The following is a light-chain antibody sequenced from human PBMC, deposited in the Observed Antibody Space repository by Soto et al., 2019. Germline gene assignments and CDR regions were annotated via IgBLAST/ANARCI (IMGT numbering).Light chain of an antibody. CDR2: LGS. J-gene: IGKJ3*01. CDR1: QSLLHSNGYNY. CDR3: MQGLQILFT. Sequence: DIVMTQSPLSLSVTPGEPASISCRSSQSLLHSNGYNYVDWYVQRPGQSPQLLIYLGSTRASGVPDRFSGSGSATDFTLKISRVEAEDVWVYYCMQGLQILFTFGPGTTVDFK. V-gene: IGKV2-28*01.